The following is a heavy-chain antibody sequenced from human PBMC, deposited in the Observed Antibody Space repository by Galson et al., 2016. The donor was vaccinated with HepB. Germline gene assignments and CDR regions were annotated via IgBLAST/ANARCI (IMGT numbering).Heavy chain of an antibody. V-gene: IGHV3-30*03. CDR2: ISYEGSNK. Sequence: SLRLSCAASGFTFSSYGMHWVRQAPGKGLEWVAVISYEGSNKYYADSVKGRFTISGDNSKNTLYLQMNSLRAEDTAVYYCATPYYDFWSGYNPFDYWGQGTLVTVSS. CDR3: ATPYYDFWSGYNPFDY. D-gene: IGHD3-3*01. J-gene: IGHJ4*02. CDR1: GFTFSSYG.